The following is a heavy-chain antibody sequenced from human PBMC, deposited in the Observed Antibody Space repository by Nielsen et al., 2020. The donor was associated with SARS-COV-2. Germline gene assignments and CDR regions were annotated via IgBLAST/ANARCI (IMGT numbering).Heavy chain of an antibody. V-gene: IGHV1-46*01. CDR1: GYTFTSYY. D-gene: IGHD3-3*01. Sequence: ASVKVSCKASGYTFTSYYMHWVRQAPGQGLEWMGIINPSGGGTSYAQKFQGRVTMTRDTSTSTVYMELSSLRSEDTAVYYCARDRITPYYDFWSGYTQYYYYMDVWGKGTTVTVSS. J-gene: IGHJ6*03. CDR3: ARDRITPYYDFWSGYTQYYYYMDV. CDR2: INPSGGGT.